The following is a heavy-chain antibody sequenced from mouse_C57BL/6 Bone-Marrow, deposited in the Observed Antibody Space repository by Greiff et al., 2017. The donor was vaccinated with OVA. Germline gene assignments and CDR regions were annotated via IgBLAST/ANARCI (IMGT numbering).Heavy chain of an antibody. V-gene: IGHV5-4*01. J-gene: IGHJ3*01. CDR1: GFTFSSYA. CDR3: ARDHYSNCPFAY. D-gene: IGHD2-5*01. Sequence: EVQLVESGGGLVKPGGSLKLSCAASGFTFSSYAMSWVRQTPEKRLEWVATISYDGSYTYYPDNVKGRVTISRDNAKNNLYLQMSHLKSEDTAMYYCARDHYSNCPFAYWGQGTLVTVSA. CDR2: ISYDGSYT.